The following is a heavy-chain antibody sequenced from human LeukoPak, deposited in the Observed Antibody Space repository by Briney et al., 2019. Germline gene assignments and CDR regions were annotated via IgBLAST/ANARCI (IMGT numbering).Heavy chain of an antibody. CDR3: ARERPHRVFGSGSYYYYFDY. J-gene: IGHJ4*02. Sequence: SETLSLICTVSGGSISRYYWSWIRQPPGKGLEWIGYIYYSGSTNYNPSLKSRVTISVETSKNQLSLKLSSVTAADTAVYNCARERPHRVFGSGSYYYYFDYWGQGTLVTVSS. CDR2: IYYSGST. D-gene: IGHD3-10*01. CDR1: GGSISRYY. V-gene: IGHV4-59*01.